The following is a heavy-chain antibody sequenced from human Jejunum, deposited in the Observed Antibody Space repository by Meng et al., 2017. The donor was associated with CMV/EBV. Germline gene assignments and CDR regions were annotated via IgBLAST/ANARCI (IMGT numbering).Heavy chain of an antibody. D-gene: IGHD3-10*01. V-gene: IGHV3-33*06. Sequence: FTFSNYGMHWVRQAPGKGLEWVAVIYYDGSKKYYVDSVKGRFTISRDNAKNTLYLQMNSLRAEDTAVYYCAKDRITMFRGIIPSFDYWGQGNLVTVSS. CDR2: IYYDGSKK. CDR1: FTFSNYG. CDR3: AKDRITMFRGIIPSFDY. J-gene: IGHJ4*02.